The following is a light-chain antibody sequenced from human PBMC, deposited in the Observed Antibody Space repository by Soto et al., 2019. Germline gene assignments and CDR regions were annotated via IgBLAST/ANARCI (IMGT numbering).Light chain of an antibody. Sequence: QSVLTQPASVSGSPGQSITISCTGTGSDVGGYNYVSWYQQHPGKAPKVMIYDVSKRPSGISNRFSGPKSGNTASLTISGLQIEDEADYYCSSYTSGSTRVVFGGGTKLTVL. CDR1: GSDVGGYNY. CDR2: DVS. J-gene: IGLJ2*01. V-gene: IGLV2-14*03. CDR3: SSYTSGSTRVV.